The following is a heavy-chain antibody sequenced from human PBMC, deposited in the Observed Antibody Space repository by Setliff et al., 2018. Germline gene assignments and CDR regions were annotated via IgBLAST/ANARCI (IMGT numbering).Heavy chain of an antibody. V-gene: IGHV3-30-3*01. CDR1: GFTFSSYA. D-gene: IGHD6-13*01. J-gene: IGHJ6*02. CDR2: ISYDGSNK. CDR3: ASSVAAAGMLYYYYGMDV. Sequence: GGSLRLSCAASGFTFSSYAMHWVRQAPGRGLEWVAVISYDGSNKYYADSVKGRLTISRDNSKNTLYLQMNSLRAEDTAVYYCASSVAAAGMLYYYYGMDVWGQGTTVTVSS.